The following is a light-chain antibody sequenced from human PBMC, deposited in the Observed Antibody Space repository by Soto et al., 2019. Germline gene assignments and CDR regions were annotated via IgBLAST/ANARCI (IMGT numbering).Light chain of an antibody. Sequence: QSALTQPVSVSGSPGQSITISCTGTSSDVGAYTYVSWYQQHPGKAPKLMIYDVSIRPSGVSDRFSGSKSGNTASLTISGLQAEDEADYYCSSYTSSNTLIFGGGTQLPVL. J-gene: IGLJ2*01. CDR3: SSYTSSNTLI. CDR1: SSDVGAYTY. CDR2: DVS. V-gene: IGLV2-14*01.